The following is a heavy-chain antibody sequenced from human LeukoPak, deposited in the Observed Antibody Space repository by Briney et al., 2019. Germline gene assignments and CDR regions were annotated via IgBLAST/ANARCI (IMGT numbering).Heavy chain of an antibody. CDR1: GFTFSSYE. J-gene: IGHJ4*02. CDR2: ISSSGSTI. D-gene: IGHD6-19*01. CDR3: AREPAADTSGWYPPDY. V-gene: IGHV3-48*03. Sequence: GGSLRLSCAASGFTFSSYEMNWVRQAPGKGLEWVSYISSSGSTIYYADSVKGRFTISRDNAKNSLYLQMNSLRAEDTAVYYCAREPAADTSGWYPPDYWGQGTLVTVSS.